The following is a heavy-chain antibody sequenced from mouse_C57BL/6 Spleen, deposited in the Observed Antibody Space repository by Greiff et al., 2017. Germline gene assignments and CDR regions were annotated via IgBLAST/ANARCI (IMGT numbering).Heavy chain of an antibody. CDR1: GFSFNTYA. CDR2: IRSKSNNYAT. J-gene: IGHJ4*01. V-gene: IGHV10-1*01. CDR3: VRGSPYAMDY. D-gene: IGHD1-1*02. Sequence: EVMLVESGGGLVQPKGSLKLSCAASGFSFNTYAMNWVRQAPGKGLEWVARIRSKSNNYATYYADSVKDRFTISRDDSESMLYLKMNNLKTEDTAMYYCVRGSPYAMDYWGQGTSVTVSS.